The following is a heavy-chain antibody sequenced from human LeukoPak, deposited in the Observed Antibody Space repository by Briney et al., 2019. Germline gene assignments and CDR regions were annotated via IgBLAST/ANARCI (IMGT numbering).Heavy chain of an antibody. CDR1: GGSISSSSYY. V-gene: IGHV4-39*07. Sequence: SETLSLTCTVSGGSISSSSYYWGWIRQPPGKGLEWIGSIYYSGSTHNNPSLKSRATISVDTSKDQFSLKLSSVTAADTAVYYCARYCSSTSCRYFDYWGQGTLVTVSS. CDR2: IYYSGST. D-gene: IGHD2-2*01. CDR3: ARYCSSTSCRYFDY. J-gene: IGHJ4*02.